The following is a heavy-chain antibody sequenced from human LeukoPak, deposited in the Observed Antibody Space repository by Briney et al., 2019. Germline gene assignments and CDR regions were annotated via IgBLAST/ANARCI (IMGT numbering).Heavy chain of an antibody. CDR3: ARFVPAASRYYFDY. CDR2: INHSGST. Sequence: PSETPSLTCAVYGGSLSGYYWSWIRQPPGKGLEWIGEINHSGSTNYNPSLKSRVTISVDTSKNQFSLKLSSVTAADTAVYYCARFVPAASRYYFDYWGQGTLVTVSS. D-gene: IGHD2-2*01. CDR1: GGSLSGYY. J-gene: IGHJ4*02. V-gene: IGHV4-34*01.